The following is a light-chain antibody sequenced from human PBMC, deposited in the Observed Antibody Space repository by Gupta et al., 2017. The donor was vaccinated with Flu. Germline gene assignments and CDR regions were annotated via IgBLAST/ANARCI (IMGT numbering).Light chain of an antibody. CDR1: NIGSKS. V-gene: IGLV3-21*03. CDR2: DDF. CDR3: QVWDSSSDHPGV. J-gene: IGLJ2*01. Sequence: SYVLTQPPLASVAPGKTARITCGGNNIGSKSVHWYQQKPGQAPVLVVHDDFDRPSGIPARFSGSNSGNTATLTISKVEAGDEADYYCQVWDSSSDHPGVFGGGTKLTVL.